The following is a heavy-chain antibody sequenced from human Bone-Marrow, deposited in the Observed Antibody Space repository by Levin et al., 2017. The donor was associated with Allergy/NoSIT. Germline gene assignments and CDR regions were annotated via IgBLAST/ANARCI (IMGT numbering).Heavy chain of an antibody. CDR3: VARSNGMDV. CDR1: EFIVSSNY. Sequence: ETLSLTCAASEFIVSSNYMSWVRQAPGKGLDWVSAIYSGGSAYYAESVKGRFTISRDNSKNTLYLQMNSLRAEDTAVYYCVARSNGMDVWGQGTTVTVSS. V-gene: IGHV3-66*01. D-gene: IGHD5-12*01. CDR2: IYSGGSA. J-gene: IGHJ6*02.